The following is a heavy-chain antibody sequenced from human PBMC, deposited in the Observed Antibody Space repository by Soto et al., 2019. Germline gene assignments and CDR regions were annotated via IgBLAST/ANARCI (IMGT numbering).Heavy chain of an antibody. Sequence: QVQLQQWGAGPLRPLETLSLTCGVSGGSFSGYYWAWIRQSPGKGLEWIGEINDRGSINYNPSLKSRVSISVDTSKNHYFLNLRSVTAAGTAVYYCARESHDILTGPPWVWYFDLWGRGTLVTVSS. CDR3: ARESHDILTGPPWVWYFDL. J-gene: IGHJ2*01. D-gene: IGHD3-9*01. CDR2: INDRGSI. V-gene: IGHV4-34*01. CDR1: GGSFSGYY.